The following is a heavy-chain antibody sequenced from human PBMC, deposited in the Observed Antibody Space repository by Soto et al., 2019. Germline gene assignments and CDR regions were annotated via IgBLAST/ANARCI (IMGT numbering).Heavy chain of an antibody. CDR1: GGTFSSYT. V-gene: IGHV1-69*02. CDR3: AIESGGGFDY. Sequence: QVQLVQSGAEVKKPGSSVKVSCKASGGTFSSYTISWVRQAPGQGLEWMGRIIPILGIANYAQKFQGRVTLTANKSTSTAYMELSSLRSEDTAVYYCAIESGGGFDYWGQGTLVTVSS. J-gene: IGHJ4*02. CDR2: IIPILGIA.